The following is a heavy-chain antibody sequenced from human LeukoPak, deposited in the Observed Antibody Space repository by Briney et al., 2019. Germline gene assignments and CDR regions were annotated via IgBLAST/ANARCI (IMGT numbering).Heavy chain of an antibody. J-gene: IGHJ4*02. CDR1: GGSFSGYY. D-gene: IGHD5-12*01. CDR3: ARGAIVAIYFDY. V-gene: IGHV4-34*01. Sequence: SETLSLTCAVYGGSFSGYYWSWIRQPPGKGLEWIGEINHSGSTNYNPSLKSRVTISVDKSKNQFSLKLSSVTAADTAVYYCARGAIVAIYFDYWGQGTLVTVSS. CDR2: INHSGST.